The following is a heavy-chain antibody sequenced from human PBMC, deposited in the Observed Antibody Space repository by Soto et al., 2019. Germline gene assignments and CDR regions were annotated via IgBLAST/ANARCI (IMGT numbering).Heavy chain of an antibody. CDR3: ARGLDTAMVFDY. CDR2: IYSGGST. J-gene: IGHJ4*02. Sequence: GGSLRLSCAASGFTVSSNYMSWVRQAPGKGLEWVSVIYSGGSTYYADSVKGRFTISRDNSKNTLYLQMNSLGAEDTAVYYCARGLDTAMVFDYWGQGTLVTVSS. D-gene: IGHD5-18*01. V-gene: IGHV3-53*01. CDR1: GFTVSSNY.